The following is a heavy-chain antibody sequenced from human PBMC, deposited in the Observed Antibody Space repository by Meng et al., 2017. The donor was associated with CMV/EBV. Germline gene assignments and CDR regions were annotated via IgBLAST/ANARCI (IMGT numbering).Heavy chain of an antibody. CDR3: AREVDWLLSYGMDV. CDR1: GFTFSSYA. D-gene: IGHD3-9*01. Sequence: GESLKISCAASGFTFSSYAMSWVRQAPGKGLEWVSVIYSGGSSTYYADSVKGRFTISRDNAKNSLYLQMNSLRAEDTAVYYCAREVDWLLSYGMDVWGQGTTVTVSS. CDR2: IYSGGSST. V-gene: IGHV3-23*03. J-gene: IGHJ6*02.